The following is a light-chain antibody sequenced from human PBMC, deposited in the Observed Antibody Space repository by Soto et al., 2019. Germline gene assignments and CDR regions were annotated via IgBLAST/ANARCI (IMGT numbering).Light chain of an antibody. CDR2: GAS. J-gene: IGKJ1*01. Sequence: IVLTQSPDSLSLSPGERATLSCRTSQRTANSYFAWSQQKPGQDPRLLIYGASTRATGIPDRFSGSGSGTEFTLTTSSLQSEDFAVYYREQYDNWWTFGKGTKVDIK. CDR3: EQYDNWWT. CDR1: QRTANSY. V-gene: IGKV3D-15*01.